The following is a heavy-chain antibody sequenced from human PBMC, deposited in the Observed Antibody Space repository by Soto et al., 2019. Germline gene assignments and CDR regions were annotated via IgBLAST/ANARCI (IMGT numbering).Heavy chain of an antibody. J-gene: IGHJ6*02. Sequence: GASVKVSCKASGYTFSDFDINWLRQAAGQGPEWMGWMNAKSGDTFSAQGLQGKFNMTWDTSLSTAYMEVGSLTSDDAAIYYCARGNPFNYAGFDVWGQGTTVTVSS. CDR2: MNAKSGDT. V-gene: IGHV1-8*01. CDR1: GYTFSDFD. D-gene: IGHD3-16*01. CDR3: ARGNPFNYAGFDV.